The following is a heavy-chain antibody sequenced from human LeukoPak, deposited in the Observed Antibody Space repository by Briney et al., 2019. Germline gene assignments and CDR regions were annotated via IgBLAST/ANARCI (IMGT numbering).Heavy chain of an antibody. D-gene: IGHD3/OR15-3a*01. V-gene: IGHV4-34*01. CDR3: ARAQGNGLIDF. CDR1: GGSFSGYY. Sequence: SETLSLTCAVYGGSFSGYYWSWVRQPPGKGLEWIGRIYYSGNTYYNPSLKSRVTISLDTSRNQFSLRLSSVTAADTADYYCARAQGNGLIDFWGQGTLVTVSS. J-gene: IGHJ4*02. CDR2: IYYSGNT.